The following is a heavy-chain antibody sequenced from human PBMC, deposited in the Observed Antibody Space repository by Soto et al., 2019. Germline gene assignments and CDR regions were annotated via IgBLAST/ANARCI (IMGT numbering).Heavy chain of an antibody. Sequence: PGGSLRLSCAASGFTFSTYSMNWVRQAPGKGLEWVSYISSSSSTIFYTDSVKGRFTVSRDNAKNSLYLQMNSLRAEDTAVYYCARCYCISTSCLYDPYYYYGMDVWGQGTTVTVSS. D-gene: IGHD2-2*01. J-gene: IGHJ6*02. CDR3: ARCYCISTSCLYDPYYYYGMDV. CDR2: ISSSSSTI. CDR1: GFTFSTYS. V-gene: IGHV3-48*01.